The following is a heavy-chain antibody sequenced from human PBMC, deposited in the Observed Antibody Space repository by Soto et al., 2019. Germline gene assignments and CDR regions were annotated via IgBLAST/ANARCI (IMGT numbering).Heavy chain of an antibody. V-gene: IGHV3-7*01. D-gene: IGHD6-19*01. Sequence: PGGSLRLSCAASGFTFSRYWMTWVRQAPGKGLEWVANIKQDGSEKYYVDSVKGRFTISRDNAKNSLYLQMNSLRDEDTAVYYCARDPAAGYSSGWYLFDYWGQGTLVTVSS. J-gene: IGHJ4*02. CDR3: ARDPAAGYSSGWYLFDY. CDR2: IKQDGSEK. CDR1: GFTFSRYW.